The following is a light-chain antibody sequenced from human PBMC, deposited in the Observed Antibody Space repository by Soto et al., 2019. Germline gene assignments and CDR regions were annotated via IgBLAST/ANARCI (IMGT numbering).Light chain of an antibody. J-gene: IGLJ2*01. CDR3: SSYTNSNTRV. Sequence: QSALTQPASVSGSPRQSITISCTGTSSDVGGYTYVSWYQQHPGKAPKLMIYQVSNRPSGVSNRFSGSKSGNTASLTISGLQTEDEADYYCSSYTNSNTRVFGGGTKLTVL. V-gene: IGLV2-14*01. CDR2: QVS. CDR1: SSDVGGYTY.